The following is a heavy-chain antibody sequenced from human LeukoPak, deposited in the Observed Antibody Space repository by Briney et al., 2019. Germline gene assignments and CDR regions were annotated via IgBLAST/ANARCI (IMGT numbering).Heavy chain of an antibody. V-gene: IGHV1-18*01. CDR3: ARDDESSGASFDI. CDR2: ISAYNGNT. CDR1: GYTFTSYG. D-gene: IGHD3-22*01. Sequence: VASVKVSCKASGYTFTSYGIGWVRQAPGQGLEWMGWISAYNGNTNYAQKLQGRVTMTTDTSTSTAYMELRSLRSDDTAVYYCARDDESSGASFDIWDQGTMVTVSS. J-gene: IGHJ3*02.